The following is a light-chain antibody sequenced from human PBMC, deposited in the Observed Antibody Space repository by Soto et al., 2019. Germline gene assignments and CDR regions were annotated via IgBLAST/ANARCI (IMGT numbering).Light chain of an antibody. Sequence: VLRQAPGTLYLSPGESATLSCRACQTVSIIYLTWYQQKPGQAPRLLIFGASKRATGIPDRFSGSGSGRDFTLTISGLEPEDFAVYYCQQYGSSPLISIGQGTRLEIK. CDR1: QTVSIIY. V-gene: IGKV3-20*01. CDR2: GAS. J-gene: IGKJ5*01. CDR3: QQYGSSPLIS.